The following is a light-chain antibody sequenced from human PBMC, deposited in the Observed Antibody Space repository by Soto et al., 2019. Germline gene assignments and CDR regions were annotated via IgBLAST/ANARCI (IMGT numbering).Light chain of an antibody. CDR1: QSISSSY. CDR3: QHYGSSRFT. CDR2: GAS. V-gene: IGKV3-20*01. Sequence: EIVLTQSPATLSLSPGERATLSCRASQSISSSYPAWHQKKPGQAPSLLAYGASSRATGIPDRFSGSGSGTDFTLTISRLAPEDFAVYYHQHYGSSRFTFGPGTKVDIK. J-gene: IGKJ3*01.